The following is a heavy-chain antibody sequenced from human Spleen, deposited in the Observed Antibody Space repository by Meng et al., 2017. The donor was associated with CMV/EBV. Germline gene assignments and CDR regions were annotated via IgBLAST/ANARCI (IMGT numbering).Heavy chain of an antibody. J-gene: IGHJ4*02. CDR2: INSDGSTT. D-gene: IGHD3-22*01. Sequence: LSLTCAASGFTFNNYWMHWVRQAPGKGLVWVSHINSDGSTTRYADSVKGRFTISRDNAKNTLYLQMNSLRAEDTAVYYCARGPSSGYYYSLGYWGQGTLVTVSS. CDR1: GFTFNNYW. CDR3: ARGPSSGYYYSLGY. V-gene: IGHV3-74*01.